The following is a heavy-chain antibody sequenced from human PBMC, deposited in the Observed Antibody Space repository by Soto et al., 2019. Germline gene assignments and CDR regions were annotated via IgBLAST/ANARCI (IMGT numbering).Heavy chain of an antibody. Sequence: PSETLSLTCTVSGGSISSSSYYWGWIRQPPGKGLEWIGNIDYTGSTNYNPSLKSRVTISVDTSESQFSLNLSSVTAADTAVYYCARHQVYGDYIVYFDYWGRGTPVTVSS. CDR1: GGSISSSSYY. J-gene: IGHJ4*02. V-gene: IGHV4-39*01. CDR2: IDYTGST. D-gene: IGHD4-17*01. CDR3: ARHQVYGDYIVYFDY.